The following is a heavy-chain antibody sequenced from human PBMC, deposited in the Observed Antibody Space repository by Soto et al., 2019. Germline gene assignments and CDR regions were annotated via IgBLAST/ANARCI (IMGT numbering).Heavy chain of an antibody. Sequence: QVQLVQSGAEVKKPGSSVKVSCKASGVTFSSYAISWVRQAPGQGLEWMGGIIPIVGTANYAQKFQGRVTITADESTSTDYMELSSVRSEDTAVYYCARDLASAVAGNGVEDYWCQGTLVTVSS. V-gene: IGHV1-69*01. J-gene: IGHJ4*02. CDR2: IIPIVGTA. CDR3: ARDLASAVAGNGVEDY. CDR1: GVTFSSYA. D-gene: IGHD6-19*01.